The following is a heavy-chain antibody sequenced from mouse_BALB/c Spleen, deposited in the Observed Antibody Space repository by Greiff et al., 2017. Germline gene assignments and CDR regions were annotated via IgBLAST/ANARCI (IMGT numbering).Heavy chain of an antibody. V-gene: IGHV3-8*02. CDR1: GDPITSGY. J-gene: IGHJ2*01. CDR2: ISYSGST. CDR3: ARYLITTVVLDY. Sequence: EVKVVESGPSLVKPSQTLSLTCSVTGDPITSGYWNWIRKFPGNKLEYMGYISYSGSTYYNPSLKSRISITRDTSKNQYYLQLNSVTTEDTATYYCARYLITTVVLDYWGQGTTLTVSS. D-gene: IGHD1-1*01.